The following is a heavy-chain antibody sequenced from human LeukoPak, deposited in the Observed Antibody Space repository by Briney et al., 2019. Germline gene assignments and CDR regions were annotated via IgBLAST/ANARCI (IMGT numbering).Heavy chain of an antibody. J-gene: IGHJ4*02. D-gene: IGHD3-9*01. CDR1: GFTFSSYW. V-gene: IGHV3-7*03. CDR2: IKQDGSEK. Sequence: PGGSLRLSCAASGFTFSSYWMSWVRQAPGKGLEWVANIKQDGSEKYYVDPVKGRFTISRDNSKNTLYLQMNSLRAEDTAVYYCAKEGIDWLSNLIFDYWGQGTLVTVSS. CDR3: AKEGIDWLSNLIFDY.